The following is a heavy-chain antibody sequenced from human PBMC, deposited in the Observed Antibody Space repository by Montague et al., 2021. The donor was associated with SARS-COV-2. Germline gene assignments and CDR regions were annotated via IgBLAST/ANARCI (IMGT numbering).Heavy chain of an antibody. CDR2: IYYSGST. CDR3: ARAATIRMIVVVIVAFDF. V-gene: IGHV4-31*03. Sequence: TLSLTCTVSGGSISSGGYYWSWIRQPPGKGLEWIGYIYYSGSTYYNPSLKSRVTISVDTSKNQFSLKLSSVTAADTAVYYCARAATIRMIVVVIVAFDFWGQGTMVTVSS. CDR1: GGSISSGGYY. J-gene: IGHJ3*01. D-gene: IGHD3-22*01.